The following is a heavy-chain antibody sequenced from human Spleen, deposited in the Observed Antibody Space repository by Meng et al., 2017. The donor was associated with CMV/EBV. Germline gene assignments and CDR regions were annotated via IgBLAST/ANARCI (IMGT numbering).Heavy chain of an antibody. CDR3: ATKTRG. CDR1: GFTFSSNV. D-gene: IGHD2-15*01. J-gene: IGHJ4*02. CDR2: ISYDGRNK. V-gene: IGHV3-30*04. Sequence: RYLGLSCEVAGFTFSSNVLDWVRQAPGKGLEWVARISYDGRNKYYAGSVKGRFTTTRDNSKNMLYLQMDSLRFEDTAVYFCATKTRGWGQGTLVTVSS.